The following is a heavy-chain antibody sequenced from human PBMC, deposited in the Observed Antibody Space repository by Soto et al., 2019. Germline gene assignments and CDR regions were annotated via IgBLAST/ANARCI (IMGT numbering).Heavy chain of an antibody. V-gene: IGHV3-23*01. CDR1: GFTFSSYA. CDR2: ISGSGGST. D-gene: IGHD3-22*01. J-gene: IGHJ4*02. CDR3: AKARTSNLGRVYDHFDS. Sequence: GVSLRLSCSASGFTFSSYAMGWVRQAPGKGLEWVSVISGSGGSTYYAGSVKGRFTTSRDNSKNTLFLQMNTLRAEDTAVYFCAKARTSNLGRVYDHFDSWGQGNLVTV.